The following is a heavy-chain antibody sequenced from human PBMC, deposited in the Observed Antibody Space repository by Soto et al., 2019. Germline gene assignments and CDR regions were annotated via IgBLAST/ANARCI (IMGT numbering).Heavy chain of an antibody. V-gene: IGHV3-9*01. D-gene: IGHD3-9*01. J-gene: IGHJ4*02. CDR3: AKSPHDILIGSAFDY. CDR2: ISWNSGGI. Sequence: GGSLRLSCAASGFTFDDYAMHWVRQGPGTGLEWVSGISWNSGGIGYADSVKGRFTISRDKAKNSLYLQMDRLRPEDTAFYYCAKSPHDILIGSAFDYWGQGTLVTVSS. CDR1: GFTFDDYA.